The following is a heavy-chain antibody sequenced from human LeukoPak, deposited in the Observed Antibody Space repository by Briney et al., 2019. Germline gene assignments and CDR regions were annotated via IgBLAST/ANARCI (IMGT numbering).Heavy chain of an antibody. CDR1: GYTFTGYY. J-gene: IGHJ4*02. Sequence: ASVKVSCKASGYTFTGYYMHWVRQAPGQGLEWMGWINPNSGGTNYAQKFQGRVTMTEDTSTDTAYMELSSLRSEDTAVYYCARVWGTVTTPTWFDYWGQGTLVTVSS. V-gene: IGHV1-2*02. D-gene: IGHD4-11*01. CDR2: INPNSGGT. CDR3: ARVWGTVTTPTWFDY.